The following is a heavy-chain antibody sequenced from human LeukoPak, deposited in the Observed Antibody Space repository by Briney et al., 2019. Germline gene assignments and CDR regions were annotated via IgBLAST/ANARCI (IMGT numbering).Heavy chain of an antibody. V-gene: IGHV1-2*02. CDR2: INPSSGGT. J-gene: IGHJ4*02. Sequence: GASVKVSCKASGYTFTGYYMHWVRQAPGQGLEWMGWINPSSGGTNYAQKFQGRVIMTRDTSISTAYMELSRLRSDDTAVYYCARESDTAMVGPHPLDYWGQGTLVTVSS. D-gene: IGHD5-18*01. CDR1: GYTFTGYY. CDR3: ARESDTAMVGPHPLDY.